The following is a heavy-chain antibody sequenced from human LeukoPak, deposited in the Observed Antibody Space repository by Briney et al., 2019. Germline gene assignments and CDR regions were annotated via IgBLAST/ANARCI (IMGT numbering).Heavy chain of an antibody. Sequence: ASVKVSCKASGYTFTGYYMHWVRQAPGQGLEWMGWINPNSGGTNYAQKFQGRVTMTRDTSISTAYMELNRLRSDDTAVYYCARGPYDSSDFEYFHHWGQGTLVTVSS. D-gene: IGHD3-22*01. V-gene: IGHV1-2*02. CDR3: ARGPYDSSDFEYFHH. J-gene: IGHJ1*01. CDR1: GYTFTGYY. CDR2: INPNSGGT.